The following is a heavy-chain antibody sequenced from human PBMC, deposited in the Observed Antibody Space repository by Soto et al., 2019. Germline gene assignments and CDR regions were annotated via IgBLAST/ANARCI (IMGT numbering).Heavy chain of an antibody. CDR2: MNPNSGNT. J-gene: IGHJ6*02. CDR1: GYTFTSYD. V-gene: IGHV1-8*01. Sequence: QVPLVQSGAEVKKPGASVKVSCTASGYTFTSYDINWVRQATGHGREWMGWMNPNSGNTGYAQKFQGRVTMTRNTSIRTAYMELSSLRSEDTAVYYCAREKTSYGMDVWGQGTTVTVSS. CDR3: AREKTSYGMDV.